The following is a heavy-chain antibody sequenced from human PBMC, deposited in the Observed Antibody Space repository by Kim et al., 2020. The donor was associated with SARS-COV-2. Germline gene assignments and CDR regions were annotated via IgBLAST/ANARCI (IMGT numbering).Heavy chain of an antibody. CDR3: ARRDCSGRICYFDY. D-gene: IGHD2-15*01. Sequence: SETLSLTCTVSGDSVSSRDYYWGWIRQPPGKGLQWIGSIFYTGSTSYNPSLNSRVTISVDTSKNQFSLRLSSVTATDTAVYYCARRDCSGRICYFDYWGQGTLVTVSS. V-gene: IGHV4-39*01. CDR1: GDSVSSRDYY. J-gene: IGHJ4*02. CDR2: IFYTGST.